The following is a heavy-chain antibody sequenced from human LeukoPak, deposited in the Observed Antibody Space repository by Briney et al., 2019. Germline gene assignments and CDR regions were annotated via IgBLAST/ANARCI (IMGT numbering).Heavy chain of an antibody. D-gene: IGHD6-13*01. CDR1: GYTFTGYY. CDR3: ARGLQESKYSSSWYPLHMDV. Sequence: ASVKVSCKASGYTFTGYYMHWVRQAPGQGLEWMGWINPNSGGTNYAQKFQGRVTMTRDTSISTAYMELSRLRSDDTAVYYCARGLQESKYSSSWYPLHMDVWGKGTTVTISS. J-gene: IGHJ6*03. V-gene: IGHV1-2*02. CDR2: INPNSGGT.